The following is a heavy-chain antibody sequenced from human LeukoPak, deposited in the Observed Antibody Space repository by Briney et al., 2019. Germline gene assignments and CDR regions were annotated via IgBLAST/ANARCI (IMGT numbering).Heavy chain of an antibody. V-gene: IGHV4-59*01. Sequence: SETLSLTCTVSGGSISSYYWSWIRQPPGKGLEWIGYIYYSGSTNYNPSLESRVTVSVDTSKNQFSLKLSSVTAADTAVYYCASRSGYYWGFDYWGQGTLVTVSS. D-gene: IGHD3-3*01. J-gene: IGHJ4*02. CDR3: ASRSGYYWGFDY. CDR1: GGSISSYY. CDR2: IYYSGST.